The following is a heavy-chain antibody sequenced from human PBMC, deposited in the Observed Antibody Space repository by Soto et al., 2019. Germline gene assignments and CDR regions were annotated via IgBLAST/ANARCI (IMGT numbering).Heavy chain of an antibody. CDR2: ITGSGGST. J-gene: IGHJ2*01. CDR1: GFTLRTYA. V-gene: IGHV3-23*01. CDR3: AKEPVGPDWYFDL. Sequence: GGSLRLSCVASGFTLRTYAMSWVRQAPGKGLEWVSGITGSGGSTHYADSVKGRFTVSRDNSKNTLYLQMNSLRAEDTAVYNCAKEPVGPDWYFDLWGRGTLVTVSS.